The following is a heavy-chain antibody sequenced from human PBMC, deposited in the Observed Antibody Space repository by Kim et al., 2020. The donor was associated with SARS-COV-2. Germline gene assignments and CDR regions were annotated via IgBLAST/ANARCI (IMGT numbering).Heavy chain of an antibody. Sequence: STSYAQKFQGRVTMTRDTSTSTVYMELSSLRSEDTAVYYCARRVRELMDVWGKGTTVTVSS. CDR2: ST. J-gene: IGHJ6*04. V-gene: IGHV1-46*01. D-gene: IGHD1-26*01. CDR3: ARRVRELMDV.